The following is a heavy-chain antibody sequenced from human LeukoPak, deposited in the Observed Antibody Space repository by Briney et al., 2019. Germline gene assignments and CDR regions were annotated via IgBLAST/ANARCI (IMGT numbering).Heavy chain of an antibody. CDR2: IYPGDSDT. CDR3: VRTGYTSRWAIDY. CDR1: GYSFTSYW. Sequence: GESLKISCKGSGYSFTSYWIGWVRQMPGKGLEWMGIIYPGDSDTRYRPSFQGQVTISADKSISTAFLQWSSLEASDTAMYYCVRTGYTSRWAIDYWGQGTLVTVSS. V-gene: IGHV5-51*01. J-gene: IGHJ4*02. D-gene: IGHD6-13*01.